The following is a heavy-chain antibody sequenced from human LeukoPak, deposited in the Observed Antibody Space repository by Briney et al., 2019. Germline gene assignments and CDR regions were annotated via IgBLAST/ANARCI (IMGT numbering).Heavy chain of an antibody. D-gene: IGHD5-12*01. CDR3: ARDGYSGSDAQ. CDR1: GGSISTYY. J-gene: IGHJ4*02. V-gene: IGHV4-59*01. Sequence: PSETLSLTCTVSGGSISTYYWSWLRQPPGKGLEWIGYIYHSGSTNYNPSLKRRVTISVDTSQNQFYLKLSSVTAADTAVYYCARDGYSGSDAQWGQGTLVTVSS. CDR2: IYHSGST.